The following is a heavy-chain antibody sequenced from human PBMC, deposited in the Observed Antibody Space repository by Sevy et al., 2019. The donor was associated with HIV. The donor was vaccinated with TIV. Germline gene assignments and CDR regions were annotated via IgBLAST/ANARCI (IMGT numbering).Heavy chain of an antibody. V-gene: IGHV2-5*02. CDR3: ALPVPQFAQKKPTPFDY. Sequence: SGPTLVKPTQTLTLTCTFSGFSLSTSGVGVGWIRQPPGKALEWLALIYWDDDKRYSLSLKSRLTITNDTSKNQVVLTLTNMDPVDTATYSCALPVPQFAQKKPTPFDYWGQGTLVTVSS. CDR2: IYWDDDK. D-gene: IGHD3-10*01. J-gene: IGHJ4*02. CDR1: GFSLSTSGVG.